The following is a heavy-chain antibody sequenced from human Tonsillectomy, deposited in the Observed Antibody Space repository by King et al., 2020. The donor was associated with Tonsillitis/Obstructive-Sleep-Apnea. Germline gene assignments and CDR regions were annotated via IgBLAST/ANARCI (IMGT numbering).Heavy chain of an antibody. D-gene: IGHD2-2*01. V-gene: IGHV3-7*02. J-gene: IGHJ4*02. CDR1: GFTLSNYW. CDR2: INHDGSER. CDR3: ATYCVSTSSSNRFQY. Sequence: VQLVESGGGLVQPGGSLRLSCADSGFTLSNYWMTWARQAPGKGMDGVANINHDGSERNYVDFVRGRFTISRENARDSLYLQMDSLRAEYTAMYYCATYCVSTSSSNRFQYWGQGTLVTVSS.